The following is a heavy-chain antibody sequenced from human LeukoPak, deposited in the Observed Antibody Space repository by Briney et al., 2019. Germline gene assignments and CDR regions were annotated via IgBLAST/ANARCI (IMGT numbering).Heavy chain of an antibody. J-gene: IGHJ5*01. Sequence: SETLSLTCAVYGGSFSGYYLTWIRQPPGKGLEWIGEIHYSGSINYNPSLKSRVTISADTSNNHFSLKVNSVTAADTAVYYCSRGTDAYKCGNSGGQGTLVTVSS. V-gene: IGHV4-34*01. CDR2: IHYSGSI. CDR1: GGSFSGYY. CDR3: SRGTDAYKCGNS. D-gene: IGHD5-24*01.